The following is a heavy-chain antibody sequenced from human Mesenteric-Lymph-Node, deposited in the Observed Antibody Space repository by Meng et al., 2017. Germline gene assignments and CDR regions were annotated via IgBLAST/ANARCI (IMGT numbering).Heavy chain of an antibody. J-gene: IGHJ4*02. D-gene: IGHD2-15*01. Sequence: LKISCAASGFIFSSYGMHWVRQAPGKGLEWVAVIWYDGSNKYYADSVKGRFTISRDNSKNTLYLEMKSLRAEDTAVYYCAKGDGYCSGGTCYRYFDHWGQGALVTVSS. CDR3: AKGDGYCSGGTCYRYFDH. V-gene: IGHV3-33*06. CDR1: GFIFSSYG. CDR2: IWYDGSNK.